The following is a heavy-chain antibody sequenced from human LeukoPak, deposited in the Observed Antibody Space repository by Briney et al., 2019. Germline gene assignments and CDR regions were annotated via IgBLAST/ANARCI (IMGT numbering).Heavy chain of an antibody. J-gene: IGHJ4*02. CDR2: IDPSDSYT. D-gene: IGHD6-19*01. CDR1: GYSFTSYW. V-gene: IGHV5-10-1*01. CDR3: ARHSAGIVVAGK. Sequence: EESLRISCKGSGYSFTSYWISWVRQMSGKGLEWMGRIDPSDSYTNYSPSFQGHVTISADKSISTVYLQWSSLKASDTAMYYCARHSAGIVVAGKWGQGTLVTVSS.